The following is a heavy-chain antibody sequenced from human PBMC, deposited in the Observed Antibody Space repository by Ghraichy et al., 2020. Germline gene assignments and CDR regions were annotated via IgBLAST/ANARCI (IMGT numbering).Heavy chain of an antibody. CDR1: GDTFINYA. CDR3: VRPRKDRGVTTMTIDALDV. CDR2: IIPISGTL. D-gene: IGHD4/OR15-4a*01. V-gene: IGHV1-69*13. J-gene: IGHJ3*01. Sequence: SVKVSCKTSGDTFINYAITWVRQAPGQGLEWMGGIIPISGTLNYAQEFQGRVTITADESTSTVYMELNSLRSADTAVYYCVRPRKDRGVTTMTIDALDVWGPGTTVTVSS.